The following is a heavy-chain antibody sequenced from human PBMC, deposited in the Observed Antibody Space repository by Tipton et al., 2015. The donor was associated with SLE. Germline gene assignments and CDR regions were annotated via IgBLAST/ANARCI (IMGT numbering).Heavy chain of an antibody. J-gene: IGHJ4*02. CDR1: GFTFSSYE. D-gene: IGHD7-27*01. V-gene: IGHV3-48*03. CDR3: ARVALTGDSDY. Sequence: SLRLSCAASGFTFSSYEMNWVRQAPGEGLEWVSYISSSGSTIYYADSVKGRFTISRDNAKNSLYLQMNSLRAEDTAVYYCARVALTGDSDYWGQGTLVTVSS. CDR2: ISSSGSTI.